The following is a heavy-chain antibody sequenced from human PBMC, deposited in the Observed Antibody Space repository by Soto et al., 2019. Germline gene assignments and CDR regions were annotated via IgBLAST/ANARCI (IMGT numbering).Heavy chain of an antibody. J-gene: IGHJ4*02. Sequence: GSLRLSCAASGFTFSSYGMHWVRQAPGKGLEWVAVISYDGSNKYYADSVKGRFTISRDNSKNTLYLQMNSLRAEDTAVYYCAKVSRQQLVQNYFDYWGQGTLVTVSS. CDR2: ISYDGSNK. CDR3: AKVSRQQLVQNYFDY. D-gene: IGHD6-13*01. CDR1: GFTFSSYG. V-gene: IGHV3-30*18.